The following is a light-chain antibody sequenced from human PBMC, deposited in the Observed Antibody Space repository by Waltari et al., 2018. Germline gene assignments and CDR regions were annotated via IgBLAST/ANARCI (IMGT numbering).Light chain of an antibody. CDR1: QTIATN. V-gene: IGKV3-15*01. CDR2: DAS. Sequence: EVVMTQSPATLSVSPGERAPLSCRASQTIATNLAWYQQKPGKPPRLLVYDASTRAPSIPARFKGSGSGTEFTLTISSLQSEDSAVYYCQQYNRWPPITFGQGTRLEI. J-gene: IGKJ5*01. CDR3: QQYNRWPPIT.